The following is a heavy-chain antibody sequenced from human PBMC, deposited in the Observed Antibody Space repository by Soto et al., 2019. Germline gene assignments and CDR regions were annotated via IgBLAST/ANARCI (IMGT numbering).Heavy chain of an antibody. CDR1: GFTFDDYA. CDR2: ISWNSGSI. J-gene: IGHJ6*03. V-gene: IGHV3-9*01. D-gene: IGHD3-3*01. Sequence: DVQLVESGGGLVQPGRSLRLSCAASGFTFDDYAMHWVRQAPGKGLEWVSGISWNSGSIGYADSVKGRFTISRDNAKNSLYLQMNSLRAEDTALYYCAKDALEWLLMASPKKYYYYYYMDVWGKGTTVTVSS. CDR3: AKDALEWLLMASPKKYYYYYYMDV.